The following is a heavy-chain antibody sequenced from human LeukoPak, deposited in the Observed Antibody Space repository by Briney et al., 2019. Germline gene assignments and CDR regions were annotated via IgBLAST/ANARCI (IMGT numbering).Heavy chain of an antibody. CDR2: MNPNSGGT. D-gene: IGHD3-16*02. CDR1: GYTLTGHS. J-gene: IGHJ4*02. Sequence: ASVKVSCKASGYTLTGHSMHWVRQAPGQGLEWMGWMNPNSGGTKYTRKFQGRVTMTRDTSISTAYMELSRLTTDDTAMYYCARDKLGLGELSLYDEWGQGTQVTVSS. V-gene: IGHV1-2*02. CDR3: ARDKLGLGELSLYDE.